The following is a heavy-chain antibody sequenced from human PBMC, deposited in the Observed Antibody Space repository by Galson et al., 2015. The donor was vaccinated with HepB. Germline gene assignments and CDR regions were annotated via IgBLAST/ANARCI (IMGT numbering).Heavy chain of an antibody. D-gene: IGHD3-3*01. Sequence: SVKVSCKVSGGTFRTNVISWVRQAPGQGLEWMGGIIPIFRTANYAQKFQGRVTITADESTSTAYMEMSSLRSEDTAVYYCARDKDFRFDSWGQGTLVTVSS. CDR3: ARDKDFRFDS. V-gene: IGHV1-69*13. CDR2: IIPIFRTA. CDR1: GGTFRTNV. J-gene: IGHJ4*02.